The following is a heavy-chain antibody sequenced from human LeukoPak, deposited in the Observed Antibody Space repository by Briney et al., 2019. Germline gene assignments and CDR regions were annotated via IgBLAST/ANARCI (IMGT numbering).Heavy chain of an antibody. Sequence: GESLRLSCAAPGFTFSSYSMNWLRQPPAKELQWVSSISSSISYIYYPDSAKGRFTISRDNANNSLYLHMNRLRAAHTAVYYCARLSTSRPFDPWGQGTLVTVSS. CDR3: ARLSTSRPFDP. D-gene: IGHD2/OR15-2a*01. J-gene: IGHJ5*02. CDR1: GFTFSSYS. CDR2: ISSSISYI. V-gene: IGHV3-21*01.